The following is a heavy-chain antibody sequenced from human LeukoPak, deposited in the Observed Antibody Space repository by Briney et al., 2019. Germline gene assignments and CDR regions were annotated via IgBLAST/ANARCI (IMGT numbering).Heavy chain of an antibody. J-gene: IGHJ3*02. CDR1: GFTFSSYA. CDR2: ISYDGSNK. D-gene: IGHD6-19*01. V-gene: IGHV3-30-3*01. CDR3: ARDASGHDAFDI. Sequence: GRSLRLSCAASGFTFSSYAMHWVRQAPGKGLEWVAVISYDGSNKYYADSVKGRFTISRDNSKNTLCLQMNSLRAEDTAVYYCARDASGHDAFDIWGQGTMVTVSS.